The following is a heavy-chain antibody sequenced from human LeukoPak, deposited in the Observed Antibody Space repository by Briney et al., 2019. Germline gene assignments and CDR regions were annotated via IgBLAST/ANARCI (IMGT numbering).Heavy chain of an antibody. CDR2: ISHSGST. CDR3: ARHGSTDYFDY. Sequence: SETLSLTCAVSGDSISSGTYSWTWIRQPPGKGLEWIGFISHSGSTYYNPSLKSRVTMSVDRSENQFSLKLSSVTAADTAVYYCARHGSTDYFDYWGQGTLVTVSS. CDR1: GDSISSGTYS. V-gene: IGHV4-30-2*01. D-gene: IGHD2-2*03. J-gene: IGHJ4*02.